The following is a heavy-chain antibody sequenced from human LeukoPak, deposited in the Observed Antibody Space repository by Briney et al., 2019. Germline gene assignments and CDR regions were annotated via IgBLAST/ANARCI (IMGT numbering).Heavy chain of an antibody. D-gene: IGHD5-18*01. CDR1: GGSISSYY. CDR3: ASGGGYGPYYFDY. J-gene: IGHJ4*02. V-gene: IGHV4-59*08. Sequence: SETLSLTCTVSGGSISSYYWSWIRQPPGKGLEWIGYIYYSGSTNYNPSLKSRVTISVDTSKNQFSLKLSSVTAADTAVYYCASGGGYGPYYFDYWGQGTLVTVSS. CDR2: IYYSGST.